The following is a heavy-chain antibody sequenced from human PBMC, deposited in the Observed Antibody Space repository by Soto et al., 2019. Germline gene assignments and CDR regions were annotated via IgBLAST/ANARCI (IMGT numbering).Heavy chain of an antibody. J-gene: IGHJ6*04. CDR2: ISSSSSTI. V-gene: IGHV3-48*01. CDR3: AKYDFWSAKPDV. CDR1: GFTFSSYS. Sequence: EVQLVESGGGLVQPGGSLRLSCAASGFTFSSYSMNWVRQAPGKGLEWVSYISSSSSTIYYADSVKGRFTISRDNAKNSLYLQMNSLRAEDTAVYYCAKYDFWSAKPDVWGKGTTVTVSS. D-gene: IGHD3-3*01.